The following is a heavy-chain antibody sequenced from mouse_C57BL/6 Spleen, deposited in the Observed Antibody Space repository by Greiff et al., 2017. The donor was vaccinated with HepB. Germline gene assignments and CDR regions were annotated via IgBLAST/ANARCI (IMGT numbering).Heavy chain of an antibody. J-gene: IGHJ4*01. CDR1: GYTFTSYW. D-gene: IGHD1-1*01. CDR2: IDPSDSET. V-gene: IGHV1-52*01. Sequence: VQLQQSGAELVRPGSSVKLSCKASGYTFTSYWMHWVKQRPIQGLEWIGNIDPSDSETHYNQKFKDKATLTVDKSSSTAYMQLSSLTSEDSAVYYCATVVATDAMDYWGQGTSVTVSS. CDR3: ATVVATDAMDY.